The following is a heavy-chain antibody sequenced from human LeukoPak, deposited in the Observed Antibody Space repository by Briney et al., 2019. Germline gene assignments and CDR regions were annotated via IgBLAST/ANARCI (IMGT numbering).Heavy chain of an antibody. Sequence: SETLSLTCAVYGGSFSGYYWCWIRQPPGKGLEWIGEINHSGSTNYNPSLKSRVTISVDTSKNQFSLKLSSVTAADTAVYYCARRITMIVVVTYYYYMDVWGKGTTVTIS. D-gene: IGHD3-22*01. CDR1: GGSFSGYY. CDR3: ARRITMIVVVTYYYYMDV. V-gene: IGHV4-34*01. J-gene: IGHJ6*03. CDR2: INHSGST.